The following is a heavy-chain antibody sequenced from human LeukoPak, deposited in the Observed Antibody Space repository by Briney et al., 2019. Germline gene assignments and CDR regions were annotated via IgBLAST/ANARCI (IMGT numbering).Heavy chain of an antibody. CDR3: AGGSRYYGSGSYSLLSYYYGMDV. CDR1: GYTFTGYY. V-gene: IGHV1-2*02. D-gene: IGHD3-10*01. CDR2: INPNSGGT. J-gene: IGHJ6*02. Sequence: VASVKVSCKASGYTFTGYYMHWVRQAPGQGLEWMGWINPNSGGTNYAQKFQGRVTMTRDTSISTAYMGLSRLRSDDTAVYYCAGGSRYYGSGSYSLLSYYYGMDVWGQGTTVTVSS.